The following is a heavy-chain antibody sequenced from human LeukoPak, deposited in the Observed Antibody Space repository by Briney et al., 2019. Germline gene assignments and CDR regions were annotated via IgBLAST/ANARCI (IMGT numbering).Heavy chain of an antibody. CDR3: ARPYYYDSRIDP. CDR2: MYYSGST. Sequence: SETLSLTCTVSGGSISSGDYYWRWIRQPPGKGLEWIAYMYYSGSTYYQPSLKSRLTMSADTSKNQLSLKLSSVTAADTAVYYCARPYYYDSRIDPWGQGSLVTVSS. D-gene: IGHD3-22*01. CDR1: GGSISSGDYY. V-gene: IGHV4-30-4*01. J-gene: IGHJ5*02.